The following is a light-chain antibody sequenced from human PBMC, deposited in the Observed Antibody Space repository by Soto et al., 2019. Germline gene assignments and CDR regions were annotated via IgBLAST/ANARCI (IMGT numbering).Light chain of an antibody. V-gene: IGKV3-20*01. Sequence: EIGMRQSPATLSVSPGQRATLSCRASQSVRTTVAWYHQRPGQAPRLLMYGASSRATGIPDRFTGSGSGADFTLTISRLEPEDFAVYYCQVYGPSPPIPFGQGTRLEIK. CDR1: QSVRTT. J-gene: IGKJ5*01. CDR3: QVYGPSPPIP. CDR2: GAS.